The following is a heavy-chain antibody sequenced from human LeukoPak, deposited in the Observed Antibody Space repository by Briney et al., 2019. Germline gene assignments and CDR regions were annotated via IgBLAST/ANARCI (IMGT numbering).Heavy chain of an antibody. Sequence: SETLSLTCSVSGGSINNYYWSWIRQPPGRGLEWIGYIYYSGSTSYNPSLKSRLTISVGTSNNQFSRKLRSVTAADTGVYFCARGGRSASAYYYMDVWGRGTTVTVSS. J-gene: IGHJ6*03. CDR2: IYYSGST. D-gene: IGHD2-2*01. CDR3: ARGGRSASAYYYMDV. CDR1: GGSINNYY. V-gene: IGHV4-59*12.